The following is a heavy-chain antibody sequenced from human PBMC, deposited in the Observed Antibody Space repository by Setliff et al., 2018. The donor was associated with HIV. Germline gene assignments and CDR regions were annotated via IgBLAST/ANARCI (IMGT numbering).Heavy chain of an antibody. CDR1: GFPFSTYA. V-gene: IGHV3-23*01. CDR3: AKAIAALDY. D-gene: IGHD6-13*01. J-gene: IGHJ4*02. Sequence: HPGGSLRLSCAASGFPFSTYAMNWVRQAPGKGLEWVSAISDSGDNTYYADSVKGRFTISRDNSRDTLYLQMNSLRVEDTAVYFCAKAIAALDYWGQGTLVTVSS. CDR2: ISDSGDNT.